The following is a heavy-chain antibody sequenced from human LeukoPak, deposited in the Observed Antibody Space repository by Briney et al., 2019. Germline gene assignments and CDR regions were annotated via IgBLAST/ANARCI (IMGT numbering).Heavy chain of an antibody. CDR3: ARGTYVRGVVS. V-gene: IGHV4-30-4*01. Sequence: SETLSLTCTVSGGSISSGDYYWSWVRQPPGKGLEWIGYIYYSGSTYYNPSLKSRVTISVDTSKNQFSLKLSSVTAADTAVYYCARGTYVRGVVSWGQGTLVTVSS. CDR1: GGSISSGDYY. J-gene: IGHJ4*02. D-gene: IGHD3-10*01. CDR2: IYYSGST.